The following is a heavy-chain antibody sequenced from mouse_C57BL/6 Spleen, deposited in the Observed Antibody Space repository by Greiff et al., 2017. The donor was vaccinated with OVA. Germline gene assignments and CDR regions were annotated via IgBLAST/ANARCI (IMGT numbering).Heavy chain of an antibody. CDR1: GYTFTSYW. V-gene: IGHV1-7*01. CDR2: INPSSGYT. CDR3: ARGEILLYYAMDY. Sequence: QVQLQQSGAELAKPGASVKLSCKASGYTFTSYWMHWVKQRPGQGLEWNGYINPSSGYTKYNQKFKDKATLTADKSSSTAYMQLSSLTYEDSAVYYCARGEILLYYAMDYWGQGTSVTVSS. D-gene: IGHD1-1*01. J-gene: IGHJ4*01.